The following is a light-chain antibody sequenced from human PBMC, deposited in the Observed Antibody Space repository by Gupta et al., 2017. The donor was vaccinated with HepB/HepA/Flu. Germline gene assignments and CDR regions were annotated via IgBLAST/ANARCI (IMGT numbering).Light chain of an antibody. J-gene: IGLJ1*01. CDR2: DVN. CDR3: CSYAGSDTYI. CDR1: SSNVGAYNY. V-gene: IGLV2-11*01. Sequence: ALPQPRSVSGSPGLSVAVSCAGSSSNVGAYNYVFWYQQHPGKAPKLIIYDVNKRPSGVPDRFSGSKSDNTASLTISGHQAEDESDYYCCSYAGSDTYIFGTGTTVTVL.